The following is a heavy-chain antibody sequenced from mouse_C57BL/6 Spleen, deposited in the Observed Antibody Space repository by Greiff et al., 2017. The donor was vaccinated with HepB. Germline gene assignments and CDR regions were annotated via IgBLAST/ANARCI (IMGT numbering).Heavy chain of an antibody. CDR3: ARAAMDY. J-gene: IGHJ4*01. CDR2: IYPGDGDT. V-gene: IGHV1-82*01. CDR1: GYAFSSSW. Sequence: VQLQQSGPELVKPGASVKISCKASGYAFSSSWMNWVKQRPGKGLEWIGRIYPGDGDTNYNGKFKGKATLTAEKSSITAYLQLSSLTSEDSAVYVCARAAMDYWGQVTSVTVSS.